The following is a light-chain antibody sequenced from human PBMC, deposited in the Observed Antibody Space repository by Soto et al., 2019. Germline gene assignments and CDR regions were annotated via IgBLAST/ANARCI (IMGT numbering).Light chain of an antibody. CDR3: SSYSSKTPPYV. Sequence: SALTQPASLSGSPGQSITISCTGTSSDIGAYDYVSWFQQHPGKAPKLMISEVNNRPSGVPDRFSGSKSGNTASLIIRGLQAEDEADYFCSSYSSKTPPYVFGTGTKVTV. V-gene: IGLV2-14*01. J-gene: IGLJ1*01. CDR1: SSDIGAYDY. CDR2: EVN.